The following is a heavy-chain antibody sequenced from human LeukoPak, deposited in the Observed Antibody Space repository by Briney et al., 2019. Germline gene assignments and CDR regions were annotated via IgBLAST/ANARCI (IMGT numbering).Heavy chain of an antibody. D-gene: IGHD3-3*01. CDR3: ARDRYFSSGVLTS. J-gene: IGHJ4*02. CDR1: GYTFTGYY. CDR2: INPNSGGT. V-gene: IGHV1-2*02. Sequence: ASVKVSCKASGYTFTGYYMHWVRQAPGQGLEWMGWINPNSGGTNYAQKFQGRVTMTRDTSISTAYVELSRLRSDDTAVYYCARDRYFSSGVLTSWGQGTLVTVSS.